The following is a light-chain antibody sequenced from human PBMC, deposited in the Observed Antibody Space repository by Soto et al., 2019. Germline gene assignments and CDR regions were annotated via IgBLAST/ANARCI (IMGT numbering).Light chain of an antibody. J-gene: IGKJ1*01. Sequence: DIQMTQSPSTLSASVGDRVTITCRASQSLNSLLAWYQQRPGRAPKLLIYDASTLESGVPSRFSGSGSGTEFTLTISSLQTDDFATYYCQQYNSYSSWTFGQGTNVHIK. CDR2: DAS. CDR1: QSLNSL. V-gene: IGKV1-5*01. CDR3: QQYNSYSSWT.